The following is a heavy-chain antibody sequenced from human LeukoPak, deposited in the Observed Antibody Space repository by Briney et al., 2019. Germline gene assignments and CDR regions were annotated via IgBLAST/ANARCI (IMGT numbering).Heavy chain of an antibody. CDR3: ARDAVYCSGGSCYSSGWFDP. Sequence: ASVKVSCKASGGTFSSYAISWVRQAPGQGLEWMGGIIPIFGTANYAQKFQGRVTITADESTSTAYMELGSLRSEDTAVYYCARDAVYCSGGSCYSSGWFDPWGQGTLVTVSS. CDR1: GGTFSSYA. J-gene: IGHJ5*02. V-gene: IGHV1-69*13. CDR2: IIPIFGTA. D-gene: IGHD2-15*01.